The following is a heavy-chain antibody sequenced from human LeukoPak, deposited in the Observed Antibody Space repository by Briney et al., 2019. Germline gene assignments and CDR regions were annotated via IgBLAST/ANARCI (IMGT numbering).Heavy chain of an antibody. CDR3: ARGPPPQRFSGSYYKGYFDY. D-gene: IGHD1-26*01. CDR1: GFTFSSYG. J-gene: IGHJ4*02. V-gene: IGHV3-30*03. CDR2: ISYDGSNK. Sequence: GRSLRLSCAASGFTFSSYGMHWVRQAPGKGLEWVAVISYDGSNKYYADSVKGRFTISRDNSENTLYLQMNSLRAEDTAVYYCARGPPPQRFSGSYYKGYFDYWGQGTLVTVSS.